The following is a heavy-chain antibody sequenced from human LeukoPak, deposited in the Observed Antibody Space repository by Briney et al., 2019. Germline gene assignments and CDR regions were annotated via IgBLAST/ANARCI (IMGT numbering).Heavy chain of an antibody. V-gene: IGHV3-48*02. CDR1: GFTFGSYT. J-gene: IGHJ4*02. Sequence: GGSLRLSCAVSGFTFGSYTMNWVRQAPGKGLEWVSHISSTSTTYYADSVKGRFTTSRDNAKNLLYLQMNSLRDEDTAVYYCAAAGAYWGQGTLVTVSS. CDR3: AAAGAY. D-gene: IGHD3-10*01. CDR2: ISSTSTT.